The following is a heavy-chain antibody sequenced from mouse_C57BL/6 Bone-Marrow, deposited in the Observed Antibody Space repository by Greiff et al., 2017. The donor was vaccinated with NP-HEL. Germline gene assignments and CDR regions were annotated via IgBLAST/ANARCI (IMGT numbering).Heavy chain of an antibody. CDR2: IWRGGST. Sequence: VKLMESGPGLVQPSQSLSIACTVSGFSLTSYGVHWVRQSPGKGLEWLGVIWRGGSTDYNAAFMSRLSITKDNSKSQVFFKMNSLQADDTAIYYCAKKGRLRDAMDYWGQGTSVTVSS. CDR1: GFSLTSYG. CDR3: AKKGRLRDAMDY. V-gene: IGHV2-5*01. J-gene: IGHJ4*01. D-gene: IGHD2-4*01.